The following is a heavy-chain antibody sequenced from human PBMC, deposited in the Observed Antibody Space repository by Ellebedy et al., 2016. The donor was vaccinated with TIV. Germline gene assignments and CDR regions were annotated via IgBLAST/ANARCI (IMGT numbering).Heavy chain of an antibody. J-gene: IGHJ5*02. CDR3: AREGPPWAPLDP. V-gene: IGHV1-8*01. D-gene: IGHD7-27*01. Sequence: ASVKVSXKASGYTFTSYDINWVRQATGQGLEWMGWMNPNSGNTGYAQKFQGRVTMTRNTSISTAYMELSSLRSEDTAVYYCAREGPPWAPLDPWGQGTLVTVSS. CDR2: MNPNSGNT. CDR1: GYTFTSYD.